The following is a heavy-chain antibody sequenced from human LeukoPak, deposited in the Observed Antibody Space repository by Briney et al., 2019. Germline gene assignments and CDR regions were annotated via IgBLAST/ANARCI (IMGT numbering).Heavy chain of an antibody. V-gene: IGHV4-38-2*02. Sequence: SETLSLTCTVSGYSISSGYYWSWIRQPPGKGLEWIGYIYYSGSTNYNPSLKSRVTISVDTSKNQFSLKLSSVTAADTAVYYCAREVDYYDSSLGYWGQGTLVTVSS. CDR2: IYYSGST. CDR3: AREVDYYDSSLGY. J-gene: IGHJ4*02. CDR1: GYSISSGYY. D-gene: IGHD3-22*01.